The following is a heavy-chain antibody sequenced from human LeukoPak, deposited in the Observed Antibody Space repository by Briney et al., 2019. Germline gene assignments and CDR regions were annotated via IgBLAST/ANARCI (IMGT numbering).Heavy chain of an antibody. V-gene: IGHV3-23*01. J-gene: IGHJ3*02. D-gene: IGHD6-19*01. CDR3: ARSIAVAGSFAFDI. Sequence: GGSLRLSCAASGITFSSYGMSWVRQAPGKGLEWVSAISTTGGSTYYADSVKGRFTISRDNSKNTLYLQMNSLRAEDTAVYYCARSIAVAGSFAFDIWGQGTMVTVSS. CDR1: GITFSSYG. CDR2: ISTTGGST.